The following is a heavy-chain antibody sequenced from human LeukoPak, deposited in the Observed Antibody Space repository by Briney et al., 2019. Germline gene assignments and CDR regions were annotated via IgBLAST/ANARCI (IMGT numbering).Heavy chain of an antibody. J-gene: IGHJ4*02. CDR3: ATDLKGGQGSWPI. CDR1: GYTFTSYY. V-gene: IGHV1-46*01. Sequence: ASVKVSCKASGYTFTSYYMHWVRQAPGQGLEWMGIINPSGGSTSYAQKFQGRVTMTRDTSTSTVYMELSSLRSEDTAVYYCATDLKGGQGSWPIWGQGTLVTVSS. CDR2: INPSGGST. D-gene: IGHD6-13*01.